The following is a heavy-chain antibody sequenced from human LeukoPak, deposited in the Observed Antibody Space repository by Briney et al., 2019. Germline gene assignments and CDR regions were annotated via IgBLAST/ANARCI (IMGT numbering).Heavy chain of an antibody. CDR1: GFTFDDYG. CDR3: ARGDDSSGYYEDYYYYMDV. V-gene: IGHV3-30*02. CDR2: IRYDGSNK. D-gene: IGHD3-22*01. J-gene: IGHJ6*03. Sequence: SGGSLRLSCAASGFTFDDYGMHWVRQAPGKGLEWVAFIRYDGSNKYYADSVKGRFTISRDNSKNTLYLQMNSLRAEDTAVYYCARGDDSSGYYEDYYYYMDVWGKGTTVTVSS.